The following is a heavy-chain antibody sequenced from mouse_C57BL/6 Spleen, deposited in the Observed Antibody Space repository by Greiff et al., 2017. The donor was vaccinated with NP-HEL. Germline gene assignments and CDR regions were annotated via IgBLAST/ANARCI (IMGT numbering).Heavy chain of an antibody. CDR1: GFSLTSYG. CDR3: AKREDGSSVFAY. Sequence: QVQLKESGPGLVAPSQSLSITCTVFGFSLTSYGVDWVRQPPGTGLEWLGVIWGGGSTNYNSALMSRLSISKDNSKSQVFLKMNSLQTDDTAMYYCAKREDGSSVFAYWGQGTLVTVSA. D-gene: IGHD1-1*01. CDR2: IWGGGST. V-gene: IGHV2-9*01. J-gene: IGHJ3*01.